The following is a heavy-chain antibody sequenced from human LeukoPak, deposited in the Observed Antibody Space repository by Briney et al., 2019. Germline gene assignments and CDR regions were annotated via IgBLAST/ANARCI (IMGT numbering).Heavy chain of an antibody. D-gene: IGHD5-24*01. J-gene: IGHJ4*02. V-gene: IGHV4-34*01. Sequence: KPSETLSLTCAVYGGSFSGYYWSWIRQPPGKGLEWIGEINHSGSTNYNPSLKSRVTISVDTSKNQFSLKLSSVTAADTAVYYCARGASVEMATITYFDYWGQGTLVTVSS. CDR1: GGSFSGYY. CDR2: INHSGST. CDR3: ARGASVEMATITYFDY.